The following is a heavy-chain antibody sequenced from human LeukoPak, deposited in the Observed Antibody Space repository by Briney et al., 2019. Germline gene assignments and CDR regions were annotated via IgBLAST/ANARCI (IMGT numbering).Heavy chain of an antibody. J-gene: IGHJ4*02. CDR2: ISGSGGST. CDR3: AKLPGVLRYCDWDY. Sequence: GGTLRLSCAASGLTFSSYAMSWVRQAPGKGLEWVSAISGSGGSTYYADSVKGRFTISRDNSRNTLYLQMNSLRAEDTAVYYCAKLPGVLRYCDWDYWGQGTLVTVSS. D-gene: IGHD3-9*01. V-gene: IGHV3-23*01. CDR1: GLTFSSYA.